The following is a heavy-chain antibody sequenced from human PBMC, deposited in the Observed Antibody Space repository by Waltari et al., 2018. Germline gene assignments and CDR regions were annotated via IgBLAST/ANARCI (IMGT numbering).Heavy chain of an antibody. CDR2: ISYDGSNK. Sequence: QVQLVESGGGVVQPGRSLRLSCAASGFTFSSYAMHWVRQAPGKGREWVEVISYDGSNKYDADSVKGRFTISRDNSKNTLYLQMNSLRAEDTAVYYCARDGLVAARYMDVWGKGTTVTVSS. CDR1: GFTFSSYA. J-gene: IGHJ6*03. V-gene: IGHV3-30-3*01. CDR3: ARDGLVAARYMDV. D-gene: IGHD6-6*01.